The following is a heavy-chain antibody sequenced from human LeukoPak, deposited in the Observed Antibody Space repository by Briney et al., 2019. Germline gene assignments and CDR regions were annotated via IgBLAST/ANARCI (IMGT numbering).Heavy chain of an antibody. V-gene: IGHV3-21*01. D-gene: IGHD3-3*01. CDR3: AKTSLSDPSGHYYYMDV. CDR2: ISSSSSYI. Sequence: GGSLRLSCAASGLTFSSYSMNWVRQAPGKGLEWVSSISSSSSYIYYADSVKGRFTISRDNAKNSLYLQMNNLRIEDTALYYCAKTSLSDPSGHYYYMDVWGKGTTVTVSS. J-gene: IGHJ6*03. CDR1: GLTFSSYS.